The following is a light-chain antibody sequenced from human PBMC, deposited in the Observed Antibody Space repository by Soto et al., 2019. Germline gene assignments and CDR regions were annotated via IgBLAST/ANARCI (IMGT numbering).Light chain of an antibody. CDR3: CSSAPESTYV. Sequence: QSVLSQPASVSLSPGQSITISCTGTSDDVGAYNSVSLYQQLPHKAPQVILYKGTQRPSGVSSRFSGSTSGNAASLTISGLQADDEADYFCCSSAPESTYVFGTGTKVTVL. J-gene: IGLJ1*01. CDR1: SDDVGAYNS. V-gene: IGLV2-23*01. CDR2: KGT.